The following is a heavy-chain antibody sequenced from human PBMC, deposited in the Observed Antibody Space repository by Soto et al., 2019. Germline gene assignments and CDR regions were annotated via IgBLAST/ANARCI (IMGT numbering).Heavy chain of an antibody. CDR2: ISWDGGST. V-gene: IGHV3-43*01. D-gene: IGHD6-13*01. J-gene: IGHJ4*02. CDR1: GFTFDDYT. CDR3: AKAYLTGYSSSWGPSDY. Sequence: EVQLVESGGVVVQPGGSLRLSCAASGFTFDDYTMHWVRQAPGKGLEWVSLISWDGGSTYYADSVKGRFTISRDNSKNSLYLQMNSLRTEDTALYYCAKAYLTGYSSSWGPSDYWGQGTLVTVSS.